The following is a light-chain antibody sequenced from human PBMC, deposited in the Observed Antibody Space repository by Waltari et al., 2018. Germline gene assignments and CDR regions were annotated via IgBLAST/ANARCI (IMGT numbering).Light chain of an antibody. J-gene: IGLJ2*01. CDR2: EGD. CDR1: SGSIASNS. V-gene: IGLV6-57*01. Sequence: NFMLTQPHSVSESPGKAVTISCTRSSGSIASNSVQWYQPPPGISPPTVIYEGDQRPSGVPDRFSGSIDSSSNSASLTISGLKTEDEADYYCQSYDSSNVVFGGGTKLTVL. CDR3: QSYDSSNVV.